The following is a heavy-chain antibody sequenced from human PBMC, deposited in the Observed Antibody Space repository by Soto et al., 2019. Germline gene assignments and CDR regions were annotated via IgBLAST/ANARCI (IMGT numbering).Heavy chain of an antibody. V-gene: IGHV1-69*12. CDR3: ARYSSSSGQDYYYYGMDV. CDR2: IIPIFGTA. J-gene: IGHJ6*02. Sequence: QVQLVQSGAEVKKPGSSVKVSCKGSGGTFSSYAISWVRQAPGQGLEWMGGIIPIFGTANYAQKFQGRVTITADESTSTAYMELSSLRSEDTAVYYCARYSSSSGQDYYYYGMDVWGQGTTVTVSS. CDR1: GGTFSSYA. D-gene: IGHD6-6*01.